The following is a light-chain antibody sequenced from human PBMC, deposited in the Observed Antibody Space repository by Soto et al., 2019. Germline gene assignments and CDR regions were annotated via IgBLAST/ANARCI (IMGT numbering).Light chain of an antibody. Sequence: DIQLTQSPSFLSASVGDRVTITCRASQGISSYVAWYQQKPGKAPKLLISAASTLQSGVPSRFSGSGSQTEFTLTISSLQPEDFATYYCQQLNSYPITFGQGTRLEI. V-gene: IGKV1-9*01. CDR2: AAS. J-gene: IGKJ5*01. CDR1: QGISSY. CDR3: QQLNSYPIT.